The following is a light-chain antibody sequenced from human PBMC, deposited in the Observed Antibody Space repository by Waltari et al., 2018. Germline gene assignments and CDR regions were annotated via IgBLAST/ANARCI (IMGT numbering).Light chain of an antibody. V-gene: IGKV3-11*01. J-gene: IGKJ5*01. Sequence: EIVLTQSPATLSLSPGERATLSCRASQRVSSYLAWYQQKPGQAPRLLIYDASKMATGIPARFSGSGSGTDFTLTISSLEPEDFAVYYCQQGINWPLTFGQGTRLEIK. CDR1: QRVSSY. CDR3: QQGINWPLT. CDR2: DAS.